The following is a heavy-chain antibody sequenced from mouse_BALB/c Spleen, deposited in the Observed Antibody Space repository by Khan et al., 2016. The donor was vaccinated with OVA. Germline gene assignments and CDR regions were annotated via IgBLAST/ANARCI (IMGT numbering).Heavy chain of an antibody. J-gene: IGHJ4*01. CDR1: AFSLSRYN. V-gene: IGHV2-6-4*01. CDR2: IWGGGGT. D-gene: IGHD2-14*01. Sequence: VKLEVSGPGLVAPSQSLSITCTVSAFSLSRYNIHWVRQPPGKGLEWLGMIWGGGGTDYNSTLKSRLNITKDNSKSQVFLKMNSLQTDDTAMYYCARAYYRYDGYYAMDYWGQGTSVTVSS. CDR3: ARAYYRYDGYYAMDY.